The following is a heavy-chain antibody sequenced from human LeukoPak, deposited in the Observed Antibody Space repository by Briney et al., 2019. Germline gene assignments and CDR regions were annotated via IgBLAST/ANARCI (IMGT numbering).Heavy chain of an antibody. CDR3: ARYPPSAPGSYKYYFDY. J-gene: IGHJ4*02. V-gene: IGHV3-66*01. Sequence: GGSLRLSCAASGFTVTSTYMGWVRQPPGKGLQWVSVIYSGGSTYYADSVKGRFTISRDNSKNTLYLQMNSLRAEDTAVYYCARYPPSAPGSYKYYFDYWGQGTLVTVSS. CDR2: IYSGGST. CDR1: GFTVTSTY. D-gene: IGHD3-10*01.